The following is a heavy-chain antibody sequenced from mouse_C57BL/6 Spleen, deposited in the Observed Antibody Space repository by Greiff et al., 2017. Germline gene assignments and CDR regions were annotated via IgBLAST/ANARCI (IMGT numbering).Heavy chain of an antibody. CDR2: INPNNGGT. V-gene: IGHV1-26*01. CDR3: SRGETVVEYAMDY. Sequence: VQLQQSGPELVKPGASVKISCKASGYTFTDYYMHWVKQSHGKSLEWIGDINPNNGGTSYNQKFKGKATLTVDKSSSTAFMVLRSLTSDDSVVYYCSRGETVVEYAMDYWGQGTSVTVSS. CDR1: GYTFTDYY. J-gene: IGHJ4*01. D-gene: IGHD1-1*01.